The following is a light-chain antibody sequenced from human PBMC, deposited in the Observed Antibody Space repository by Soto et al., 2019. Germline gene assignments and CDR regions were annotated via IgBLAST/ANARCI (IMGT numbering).Light chain of an antibody. V-gene: IGKV1-33*01. CDR2: DAS. CDR3: QHYDNLPRVT. Sequence: DIQMTQSPSSLSASVGDRVTITCQASQDINNYLIWYQHKPGKATKLLIYDASNLETGVPSRFSGSGSGTDFILTISSLQPEDTATYYCQHYDNLPRVTFGPGTKVEIK. CDR1: QDINNY. J-gene: IGKJ3*01.